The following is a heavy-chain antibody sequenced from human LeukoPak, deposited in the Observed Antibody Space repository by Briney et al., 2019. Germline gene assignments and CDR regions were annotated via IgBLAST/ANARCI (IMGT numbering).Heavy chain of an antibody. Sequence: GSSVKVSCKASGGTFSSYAISWVRQAPGQGLEWMGRIIPIFGTANYAQKFQGRVTITTDESKSPAYMELSSLRSEDTAVYYCARVPLSGYYDSSGYMSYWGQGTLVIVSS. CDR2: IIPIFGTA. V-gene: IGHV1-69*05. CDR1: GGTFSSYA. J-gene: IGHJ4*02. D-gene: IGHD3-22*01. CDR3: ARVPLSGYYDSSGYMSY.